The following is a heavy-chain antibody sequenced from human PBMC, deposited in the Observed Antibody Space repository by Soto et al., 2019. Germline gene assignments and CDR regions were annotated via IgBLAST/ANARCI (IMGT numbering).Heavy chain of an antibody. J-gene: IGHJ6*02. V-gene: IGHV1-69*13. Sequence: SVKVSCKASGGTFSSYAISWVRQAPGQGLEWMGGIIPIFGTANYAQKFQGRVTITADESTSTAYMELSSLRSEDTAVYYCARDQRDIVVVPAAMSDNYYYGMDVWG. CDR3: ARDQRDIVVVPAAMSDNYYYGMDV. CDR2: IIPIFGTA. D-gene: IGHD2-2*01. CDR1: GGTFSSYA.